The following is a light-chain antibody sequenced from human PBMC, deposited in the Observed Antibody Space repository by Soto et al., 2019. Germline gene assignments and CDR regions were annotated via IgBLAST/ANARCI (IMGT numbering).Light chain of an antibody. Sequence: QSALTQPASVSGSPGQSITIFCTGTSSDIGSYNYVSWYQQHPGKAPKLIIYDVTNRPSGVSNHFSGSKSGNTASLTISGLQAEDEADYYCSSYTSSSPRVFGGGTKLTVL. V-gene: IGLV2-14*01. CDR2: DVT. CDR3: SSYTSSSPRV. J-gene: IGLJ2*01. CDR1: SSDIGSYNY.